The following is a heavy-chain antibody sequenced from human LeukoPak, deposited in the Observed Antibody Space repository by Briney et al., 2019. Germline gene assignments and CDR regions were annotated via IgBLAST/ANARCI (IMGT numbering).Heavy chain of an antibody. V-gene: IGHV1-69*06. D-gene: IGHD5-18*01. CDR1: GGTFSSYA. CDR3: AASGYSPYGI. Sequence: SVKVSCKASGGTFSSYAISWVRQAPGQGLEWMGGINPIFGTADYAQKFQGRVTITADKSTSTAYMELSSLRSEDTAVYYCAASGYSPYGIWGQGTMVTVSS. CDR2: INPIFGTA. J-gene: IGHJ3*02.